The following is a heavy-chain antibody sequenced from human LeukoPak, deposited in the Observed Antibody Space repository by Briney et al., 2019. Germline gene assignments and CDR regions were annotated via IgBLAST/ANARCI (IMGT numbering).Heavy chain of an antibody. D-gene: IGHD5-18*01. CDR3: ATGGYSYGFY. V-gene: IGHV1-46*01. Sequence: ASVKVSCKASGYTFTSYGISWVRQAPGQGLEWMGIINPSGGSTSYAQKFQGRVTMTRDTSTSTVYMELSSLRSEDTAVYYCATGGYSYGFYWGQGTLVTVSS. CDR1: GYTFTSYG. CDR2: INPSGGST. J-gene: IGHJ4*02.